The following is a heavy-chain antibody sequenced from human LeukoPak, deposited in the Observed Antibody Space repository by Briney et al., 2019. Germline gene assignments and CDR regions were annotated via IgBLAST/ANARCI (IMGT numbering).Heavy chain of an antibody. Sequence: GGSLRLSCVASGLSVSSNYMSWVRQAPGKGLEWVSVIYRDGSSYYAESVKGRFTISRDNSKNTLYIQMNSLRAEDTAVYYCARSFYDILIGYYQYFDYWGQGTLVAVSS. J-gene: IGHJ4*02. CDR2: IYRDGSS. V-gene: IGHV3-66*01. CDR3: ARSFYDILIGYYQYFDY. D-gene: IGHD3-9*01. CDR1: GLSVSSNY.